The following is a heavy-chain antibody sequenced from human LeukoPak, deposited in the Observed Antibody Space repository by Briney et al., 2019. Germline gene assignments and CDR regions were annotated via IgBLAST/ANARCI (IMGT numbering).Heavy chain of an antibody. CDR3: AKGNSYYYADY. Sequence: GGSLRLSCAASGFTFSSYGIHWVRQAPGKGLEWVTFIGYDGRNKYYADSVKGRFTISRDNSKNTLYLQMNRLSAEDTAVYYCAKGNSYYYADYWGQGTLVTVSS. CDR2: IGYDGRNK. V-gene: IGHV3-30*02. J-gene: IGHJ4*02. CDR1: GFTFSSYG. D-gene: IGHD3-10*01.